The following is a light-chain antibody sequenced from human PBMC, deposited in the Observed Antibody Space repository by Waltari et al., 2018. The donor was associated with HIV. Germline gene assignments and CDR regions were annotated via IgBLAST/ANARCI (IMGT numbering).Light chain of an antibody. CDR1: QTVNSN. Sequence: ETVMTPSPVTLSVSPGARVTLSCRASQTVNSNLAWYQQKLGQAPKLLFYAASTRATGTPARFSGSGSGTEFTLTVSSLQPEDFAVYYCQQYDNWLGTFGPGTKV. CDR2: AAS. V-gene: IGKV3D-15*01. J-gene: IGKJ3*01. CDR3: QQYDNWLGT.